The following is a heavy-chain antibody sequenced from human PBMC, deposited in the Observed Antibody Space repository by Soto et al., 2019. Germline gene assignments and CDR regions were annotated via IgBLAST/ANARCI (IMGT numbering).Heavy chain of an antibody. D-gene: IGHD6-13*01. J-gene: IGHJ6*02. CDR3: ERALVIDYSRKDYHYYFEMDV. CDR2: VYHTGTT. CDR1: GVAVSGDEVY. V-gene: IGHV4-31*02. Sequence: TLALMCVVSGVAVSGDEVYWRWIRQLPGEGVEWIANVYHTGTTEYNPSRKCRYTMSVDTSQNRFSLMLASVLAADTVVYDCERALVIDYSRKDYHYYFEMDVWGQGTSVTVSS.